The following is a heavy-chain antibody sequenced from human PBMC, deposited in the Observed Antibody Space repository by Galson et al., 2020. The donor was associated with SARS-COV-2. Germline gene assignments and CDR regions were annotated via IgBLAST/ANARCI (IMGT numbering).Heavy chain of an antibody. CDR1: GFSFSSYG. CDR3: AKDRLIRGVVYDDFDI. J-gene: IGHJ3*02. CDR2: ISYDGNHH. V-gene: IGHV3-30*18. D-gene: IGHD3-10*01. Sequence: GGSLRLSCAASGFSFSSYGMHWVRQTPGMGLEWVAFISYDGNHHDYADSVQGRFTISRDDSMNTLYLQMRSLRHEDTALYFCAKDRLIRGVVYDDFDIWGQGTMVTVSS.